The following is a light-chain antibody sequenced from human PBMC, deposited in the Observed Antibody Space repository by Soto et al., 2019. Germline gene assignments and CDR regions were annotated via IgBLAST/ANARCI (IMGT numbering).Light chain of an antibody. CDR3: QQYRDSLGT. J-gene: IGKJ1*01. V-gene: IGKV3-20*01. Sequence: EIVLTQSPGTLSLSPGQRATLSCRASQSVISTYLAWYQQKTGQAPRLLIYGASSRATGIPDRFSGSGSGTDFTLTISRLEPEDFAVYYCQQYRDSLGTFGQGTKVDIK. CDR1: QSVISTY. CDR2: GAS.